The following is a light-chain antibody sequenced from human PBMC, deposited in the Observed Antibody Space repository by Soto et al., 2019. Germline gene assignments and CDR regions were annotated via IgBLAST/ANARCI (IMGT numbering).Light chain of an antibody. J-gene: IGKJ1*01. CDR1: QNINNW. CDR3: QHMRT. CDR2: DAS. Sequence: GARGTITCRASQNINNWIAWYQQKPGKAPKFLIYDASTLESGVPSRFSGSGFGTEFSLTISSLQPDDFGSYYCQHMRTFGQGTKVDIK. V-gene: IGKV1-5*01.